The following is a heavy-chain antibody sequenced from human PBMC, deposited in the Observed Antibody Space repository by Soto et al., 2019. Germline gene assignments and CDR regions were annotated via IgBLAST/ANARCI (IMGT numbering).Heavy chain of an antibody. J-gene: IGHJ4*02. D-gene: IGHD3-10*01. V-gene: IGHV2-5*02. Sequence: GPTLVNPTQTLTLPCNFSGFSLSTYVVGVGWIRQPPGKSLEWLALIYWDDDTRFSPSLNSRLAITKDTSKSQVVLTMTHMDPVDKATYYCAHRPGFSMAFDYWGQGSLATVS. CDR1: GFSLSTYVVG. CDR2: IYWDDDT. CDR3: AHRPGFSMAFDY.